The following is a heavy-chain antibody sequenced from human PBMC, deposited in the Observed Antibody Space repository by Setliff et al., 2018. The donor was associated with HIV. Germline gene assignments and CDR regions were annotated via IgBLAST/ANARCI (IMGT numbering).Heavy chain of an antibody. CDR1: GGSISNYY. V-gene: IGHV4-59*08. CDR2: IYSSGST. Sequence: SETLSLTCTVSGGSISNYYWSWIRRPPGKGLEWIGHIYSSGSTNYNPSLKSRVTISVDTSKNQISLKLSSVTAADTAVYYCARRMSSGSYYDYWGQGTLVTVSS. J-gene: IGHJ4*02. D-gene: IGHD1-26*01. CDR3: ARRMSSGSYYDY.